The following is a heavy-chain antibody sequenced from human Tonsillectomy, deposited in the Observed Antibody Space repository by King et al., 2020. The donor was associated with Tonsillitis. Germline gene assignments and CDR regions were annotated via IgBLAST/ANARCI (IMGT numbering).Heavy chain of an antibody. D-gene: IGHD4-17*01. CDR1: GFSFSTYA. J-gene: IGHJ3*02. Sequence: QVQLVESGGGVVQPGKSLRLSCAASGFSFSTYAMYWVRQAPGKGLEWVAVIWYDGSNKYYGDSVKGRFTISRDNSKNTLYLQMNSLRAEDTALYYCARRQDERNFGDYSALYILGQGQMGTVPS. V-gene: IGHV3-33*08. CDR2: IWYDGSNK. CDR3: ARRQDERNFGDYSALYI.